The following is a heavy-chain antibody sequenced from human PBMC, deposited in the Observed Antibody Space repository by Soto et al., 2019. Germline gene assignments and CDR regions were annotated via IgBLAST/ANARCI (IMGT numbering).Heavy chain of an antibody. Sequence: SETLSLTCTVSGGSISSYYWSWIRQPPGKGLEWIGYIYYSGSTNYNPSLKSRVTISVDTSKNQFSLKLSSVTAADTAVYYCARDSYYDILTGYPVMDVWGKGTKVTVSS. V-gene: IGHV4-59*01. CDR3: ARDSYYDILTGYPVMDV. CDR2: IYYSGST. J-gene: IGHJ6*04. CDR1: GGSISSYY. D-gene: IGHD3-9*01.